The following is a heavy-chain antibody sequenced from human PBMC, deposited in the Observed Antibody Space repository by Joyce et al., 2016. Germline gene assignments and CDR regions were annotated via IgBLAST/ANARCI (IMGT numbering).Heavy chain of an antibody. CDR2: IGTAGDP. CDR3: ARERGGGMSAFDI. CDR1: GFTFSAYE. J-gene: IGHJ3*02. Sequence: EVQLVEAGGALVQPGGSLRLSCAASGFTFSAYEIHWVRQTTGKGREWVSDIGTAGDPYYAGSVKGRFTISRENAKSSLFLQMNSLRAEDTAVYYCARERGGGMSAFDIWGQGTMVTVSS. V-gene: IGHV3-13*05. D-gene: IGHD3-16*01.